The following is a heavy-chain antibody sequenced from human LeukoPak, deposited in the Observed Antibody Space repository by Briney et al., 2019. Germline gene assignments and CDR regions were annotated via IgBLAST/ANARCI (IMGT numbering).Heavy chain of an antibody. D-gene: IGHD5-18*01. CDR3: AREVDTAMVSWFDP. Sequence: PGGSLRLACAASGFTFSSYAMSWVRQAPGKGLEWVSSISSSSSYIYYADSVKGRFTISRDNAKNSLYLQMNSLRAEDTAVYYCAREVDTAMVSWFDPWGQGTLVTVSS. CDR1: GFTFSSYA. J-gene: IGHJ5*02. V-gene: IGHV3-21*01. CDR2: ISSSSSYI.